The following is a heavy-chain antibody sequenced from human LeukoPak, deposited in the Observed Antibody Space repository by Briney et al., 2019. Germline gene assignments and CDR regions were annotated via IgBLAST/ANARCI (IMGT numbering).Heavy chain of an antibody. Sequence: PGGSLRLSCAASGFTFSNYWMTWVRQAPGKGLEWVAHINQDGSGEHYMDSVKARFTISRDNAKNSLSLQMNSLRAEDTIVYYCVRDGGVSGYDLLDYWGQGTLVTVSS. D-gene: IGHD5-12*01. V-gene: IGHV3-7*01. CDR2: INQDGSGE. CDR1: GFTFSNYW. CDR3: VRDGGVSGYDLLDY. J-gene: IGHJ4*02.